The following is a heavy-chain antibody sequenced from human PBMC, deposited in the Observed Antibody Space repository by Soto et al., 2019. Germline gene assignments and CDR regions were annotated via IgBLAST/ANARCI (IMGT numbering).Heavy chain of an antibody. D-gene: IGHD1-26*01. CDR2: INHSGSS. J-gene: IGHJ5*02. CDR3: ARDHAGFYSGSYYLAWFDP. Sequence: PSETLSLTCAVYGGSFSGYYWSWIRQPPGKGLEWIGEINHSGSSNYNPSLKSRVTISVDTSKNQFSLKLSSVTAADTAVYYCARDHAGFYSGSYYLAWFDPWGQGSLVTGSS. V-gene: IGHV4-34*01. CDR1: GGSFSGYY.